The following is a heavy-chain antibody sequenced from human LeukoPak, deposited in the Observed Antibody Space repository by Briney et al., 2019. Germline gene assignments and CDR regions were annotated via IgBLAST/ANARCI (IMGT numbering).Heavy chain of an antibody. J-gene: IGHJ4*02. Sequence: ASVKVSCKVSGYTLTELSMHWVRQAPGKGLEWMGDFDPEDGETIYAQKFQGRVTMTEDTSTDTAYMELSSLRSEDTAVYYCAPDLRAITGTPGWGQGTLVTVSS. D-gene: IGHD1-7*01. V-gene: IGHV1-24*01. CDR1: GYTLTELS. CDR2: FDPEDGET. CDR3: APDLRAITGTPG.